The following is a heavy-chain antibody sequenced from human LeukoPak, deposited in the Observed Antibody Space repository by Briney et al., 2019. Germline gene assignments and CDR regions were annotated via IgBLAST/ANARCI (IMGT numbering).Heavy chain of an antibody. J-gene: IGHJ4*02. CDR2: ISYDGSNK. V-gene: IGHV3-30-3*01. CDR1: GFTFSSYA. D-gene: IGHD4-17*01. CDR3: ASYGDPDY. Sequence: PGGSLRLSCAASGFTFSSYAMSWVRQAPGKGLEWVAVISYDGSNKYYADSVKGRFTISRDNSKNTLYLQMNSLRAEDTAVYYCASYGDPDYWGQGTLVTVSS.